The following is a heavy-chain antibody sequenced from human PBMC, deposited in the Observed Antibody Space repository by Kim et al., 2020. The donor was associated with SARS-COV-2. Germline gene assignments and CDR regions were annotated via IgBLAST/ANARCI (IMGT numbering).Heavy chain of an antibody. D-gene: IGHD6-13*01. CDR3: VKGRTLAAAVILGY. Sequence: GGSLRLSCSASGFTFSSYAMHWVRQAPGKGLEYVSAISSNGGSTYYADSVKGRFTISRDNSKNTLYLQMSSLRAEDTAVYYCVKGRTLAAAVILGYWGQGTLVTVSS. J-gene: IGHJ4*02. CDR1: GFTFSSYA. V-gene: IGHV3-64D*09. CDR2: ISSNGGST.